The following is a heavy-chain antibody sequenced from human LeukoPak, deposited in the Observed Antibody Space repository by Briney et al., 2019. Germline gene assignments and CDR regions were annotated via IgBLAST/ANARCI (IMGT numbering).Heavy chain of an antibody. CDR3: ARDRYCSGGSCYSFTSNGWFDP. D-gene: IGHD2-15*01. CDR2: ISAYNGNT. Sequence: ASVKGSCKASGYTFTSYGISWVRQAPGQGLEWMGWISAYNGNTNYAQKLQGRVTMTTDTSTSTAYMELRSLRSDDTAVYYCARDRYCSGGSCYSFTSNGWFDPWGQGTLVTVSS. J-gene: IGHJ5*02. V-gene: IGHV1-18*01. CDR1: GYTFTSYG.